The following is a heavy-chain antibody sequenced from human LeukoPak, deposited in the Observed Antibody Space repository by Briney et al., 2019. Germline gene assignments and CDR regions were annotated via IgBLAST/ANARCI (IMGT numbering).Heavy chain of an antibody. J-gene: IGHJ4*02. CDR2: ISSNGGST. CDR1: GFTFSSYA. V-gene: IGHV3-64*01. CDR3: ASTGGLRFLEWYPVDY. D-gene: IGHD3-3*01. Sequence: GGSLRLSCAASGFTFSSYAMHWVRQAPGKGLEYVSAISSNGGSTYYANSVKGRFTISRDNSKNTLYLQMGSLRAEDTAVYYCASTGGLRFLEWYPVDYWGQGTLVTVSS.